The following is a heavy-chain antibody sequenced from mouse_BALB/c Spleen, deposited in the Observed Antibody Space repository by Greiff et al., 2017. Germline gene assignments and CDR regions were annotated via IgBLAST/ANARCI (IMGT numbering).Heavy chain of an antibody. J-gene: IGHJ2*01. CDR2: ISYSGST. V-gene: IGHV3-8*02. D-gene: IGHD6-2*01. Sequence: EVKLQESGPSLVKPSQTLSLTCSVTGDSITSGYWNWIRKFPGNKLEYMGYISYSGSTYYNPSLKSRISITRDTSKNQYYLQLNSVTTEDTATYYCARSGKSFSSYYFDYWGQGTTLTVSS. CDR1: GDSITSGY. CDR3: ARSGKSFSSYYFDY.